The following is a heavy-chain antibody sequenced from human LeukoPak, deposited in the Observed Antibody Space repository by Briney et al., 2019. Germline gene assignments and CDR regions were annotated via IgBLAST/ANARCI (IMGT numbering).Heavy chain of an antibody. CDR3: ARGIATGIDFFDP. V-gene: IGHV3-7*01. J-gene: IGHJ5*02. D-gene: IGHD6-13*01. CDR2: IKHDGSDQ. Sequence: GGSLRLSCAASGFTFSNYWLTRVRQAPGKGLEWVANIKHDGSDQYYLDSVKGRFTISRDNAKNSLYLQMNSLRAEDTAVYYCARGIATGIDFFDPWGQGTLVTVSS. CDR1: GFTFSNYW.